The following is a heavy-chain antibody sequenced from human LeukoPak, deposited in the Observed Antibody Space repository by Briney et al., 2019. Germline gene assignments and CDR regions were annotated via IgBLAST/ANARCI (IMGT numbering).Heavy chain of an antibody. CDR2: IYYSGST. CDR1: GGSISSSNHY. V-gene: IGHV4-39*01. Sequence: SETLSLTCTVSGGSISSSNHYWSWIRQPPGKGLEWIGNIYYSGSTYYNPSLKSRVTISVDTSKSQFSLKLSSVTAADTAVYYCARAYSSGWYWSYWGQGTLVTVSS. J-gene: IGHJ4*02. CDR3: ARAYSSGWYWSY. D-gene: IGHD6-19*01.